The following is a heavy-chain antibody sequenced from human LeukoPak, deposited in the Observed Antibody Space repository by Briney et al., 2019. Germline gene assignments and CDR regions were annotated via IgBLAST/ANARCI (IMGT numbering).Heavy chain of an antibody. V-gene: IGHV3-53*01. D-gene: IGHD6-19*01. CDR3: ARGTQQWLVLDY. CDR2: IYSGGST. Sequence: GGSLRLSCAASGFTVSSNYMSWVCQAPGKGLEWVSVIYSGGSTYYADSVKGRFTISRDNSKNTLYLQMNSLRAEDTAVYYCARGTQQWLVLDYWGQGTLVTVSS. J-gene: IGHJ4*02. CDR1: GFTVSSNY.